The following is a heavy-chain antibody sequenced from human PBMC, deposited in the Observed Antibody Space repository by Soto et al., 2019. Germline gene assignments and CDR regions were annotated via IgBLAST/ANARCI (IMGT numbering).Heavy chain of an antibody. CDR3: ARVVYCSSTSCYRGDYGMDA. CDR1: GGSISSGDYY. V-gene: IGHV4-30-4*01. D-gene: IGHD2-2*01. J-gene: IGHJ6*02. CDR2: IYYSGST. Sequence: PSETLSLTCTVSGGSISSGDYYWSWIRQPPGKGLEWIGYIYYSGSTYYNPSLKSRVTISVDTSKNQFSLKLSSVTAADTAVYYCARVVYCSSTSCYRGDYGMDAWGQRTTVTVSS.